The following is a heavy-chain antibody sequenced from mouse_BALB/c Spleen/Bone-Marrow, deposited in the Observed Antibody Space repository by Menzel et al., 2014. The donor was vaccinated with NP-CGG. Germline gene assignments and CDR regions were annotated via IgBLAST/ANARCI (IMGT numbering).Heavy chain of an antibody. D-gene: IGHD1-2*01. Sequence: EVKLVDSGGGLVQPGGSLKLSCAASGFDFSTFWMSWVRQAPGKGLEWIGEINPDRRTINYSPSLKDKFVISRDNAKNTLYLLMSKVRSEDTALYYCARLHYYGYGAYWGQGTLVTVSA. CDR1: GFDFSTFW. V-gene: IGHV4-1*02. J-gene: IGHJ3*01. CDR2: INPDRRTI. CDR3: ARLHYYGYGAY.